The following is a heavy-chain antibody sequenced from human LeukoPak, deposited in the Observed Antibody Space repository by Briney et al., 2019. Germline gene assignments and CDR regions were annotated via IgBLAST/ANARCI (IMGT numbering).Heavy chain of an antibody. CDR2: ISAYNGNT. CDR1: GYTFTSYG. V-gene: IGHV1-18*01. D-gene: IGHD3-10*01. Sequence: GASVKVSCKASGYTFTSYGISWVRQAPGQGLEWMGWISAYNGNTNYAQKLQGRVTMATDTSTSTAYMELRSLRSDDTAVYYCARESVGWFGESNYYFDYWGQGTLVTVSS. J-gene: IGHJ4*02. CDR3: ARESVGWFGESNYYFDY.